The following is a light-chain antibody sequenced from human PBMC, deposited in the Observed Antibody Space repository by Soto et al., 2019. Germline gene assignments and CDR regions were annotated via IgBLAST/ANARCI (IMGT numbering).Light chain of an antibody. J-gene: IGKJ1*01. V-gene: IGKV3-20*01. Sequence: EIVLTQSPGTLSLSPGERATLSCRASQSISNSYLAWYQQKPGQAPRLLIYGASSRATGIPDRFSGSGSVTDFTLTISILEPEDFEVYFCQQYGSSPRTFGQGTKVEIK. CDR2: GAS. CDR3: QQYGSSPRT. CDR1: QSISNSY.